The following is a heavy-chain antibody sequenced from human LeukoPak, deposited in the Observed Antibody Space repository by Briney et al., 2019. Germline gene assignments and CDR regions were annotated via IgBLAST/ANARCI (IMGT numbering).Heavy chain of an antibody. D-gene: IGHD5-12*01. V-gene: IGHV1-18*01. CDR2: ISAYNGNT. CDR3: ASPSGYSGYGGVYYYGMDV. Sequence: ASVKVSCKASGYTFTSYGISWVRQAPGQGLEWMGWISAYNGNTNYAQKFQGRVTMTRDTSISTAYMELSRLRSDDTAVYYCASPSGYSGYGGVYYYGMDVWGQGTTVTVSS. J-gene: IGHJ6*02. CDR1: GYTFTSYG.